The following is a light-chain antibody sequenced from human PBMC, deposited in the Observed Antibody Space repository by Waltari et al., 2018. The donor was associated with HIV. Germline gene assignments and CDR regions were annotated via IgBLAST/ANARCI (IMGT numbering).Light chain of an antibody. CDR2: EFT. J-gene: IGLJ3*02. CDR1: TSAVDNYNY. Sequence: QSALTQPASVSGSPGQSITISCTGTTSAVDNYNYGSWYQQHPGKAPKLLMYEFTNRPSGVSSRFAGSKSGKTASLTISGLQAEDEADYYCGSYTTSSTPWVFGGGTKLTVL. V-gene: IGLV2-14*01. CDR3: GSYTTSSTPWV.